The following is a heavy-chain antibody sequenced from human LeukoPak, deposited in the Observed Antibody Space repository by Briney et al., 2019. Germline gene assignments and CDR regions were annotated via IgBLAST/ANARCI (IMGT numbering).Heavy chain of an antibody. CDR1: GYTFTGYY. J-gene: IGHJ4*02. V-gene: IGHV1-2*02. CDR2: INLNSGDT. CDR3: ASWAGGNAPVDSFDY. Sequence: GASVKVSCKPSGYTFTGYYMHWMRQAPGQGLEWVGWINLNSGDTNYAQKFQGRVTITRDTSISTAYMELRRLRSDDTAVYYCASWAGGNAPVDSFDYWGQGTLVTVSS. D-gene: IGHD1-14*01.